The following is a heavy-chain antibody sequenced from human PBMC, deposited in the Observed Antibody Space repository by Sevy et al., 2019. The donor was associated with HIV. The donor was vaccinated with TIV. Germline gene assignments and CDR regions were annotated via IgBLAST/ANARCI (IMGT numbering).Heavy chain of an antibody. D-gene: IGHD3-10*01. CDR1: GLTFRSYD. V-gene: IGHV3-33*06. Sequence: GGSLRLSCAASGLTFRSYDMFWVRQAPGKGLEWVAVIWYDGSNKQYADSVKGRFTISRDNSKNTLYLQMNNLRDEDTAMYYCTNDIIMVRGGIRHIWGQGTMVTVSS. J-gene: IGHJ3*02. CDR3: TNDIIMVRGGIRHI. CDR2: IWYDGSNK.